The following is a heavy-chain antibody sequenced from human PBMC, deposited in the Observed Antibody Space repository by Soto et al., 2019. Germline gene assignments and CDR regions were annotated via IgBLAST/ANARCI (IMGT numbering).Heavy chain of an antibody. V-gene: IGHV1-18*01. J-gene: IGHJ4*02. D-gene: IGHD6-19*01. CDR2: ISPYSGNT. Sequence: QILLVQSGAEVKKPGASVKVSCKASGYTFTNYDIGWVRQAPGQGLEWMGWISPYSGNTKYAQKFQRRVTMTTDTSTTTAYMELRSLRSDDTAVFYCVRFASSGWYTGGYWGQGTLVTVSS. CDR1: GYTFTNYD. CDR3: VRFASSGWYTGGY.